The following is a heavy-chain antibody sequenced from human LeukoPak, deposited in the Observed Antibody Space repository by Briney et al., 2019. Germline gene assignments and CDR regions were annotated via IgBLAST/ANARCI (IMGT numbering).Heavy chain of an antibody. CDR3: ARGVRTFEY. J-gene: IGHJ4*02. CDR2: IKEDGSQT. CDR1: GFTFSNYW. V-gene: IGHV3-7*01. D-gene: IGHD2-2*01. Sequence: GGSLRLSCAASGFTFSNYWMTWVRQAPGKGLQWVANIKEDGSQTYYVDSVKGRFTISRDNAKNSLYLQMNSLRAEDTAVYYCARGVRTFEYWGQGNLVTVSS.